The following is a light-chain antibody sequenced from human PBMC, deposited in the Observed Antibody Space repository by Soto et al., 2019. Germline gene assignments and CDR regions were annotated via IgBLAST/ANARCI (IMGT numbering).Light chain of an antibody. V-gene: IGKV1-5*03. CDR1: QSISNS. J-gene: IGKJ5*01. CDR3: QHYRSYPFT. CDR2: KAT. Sequence: DIQMTQSPSTLSAAVVDRVTITCRASQSISNSLAWYQQKPGKAPKLLISKATSLESGVPSRFSGSGSGTEFTLTISSLQTDDFANYYCQHYRSYPFTFGQGTRLEIK.